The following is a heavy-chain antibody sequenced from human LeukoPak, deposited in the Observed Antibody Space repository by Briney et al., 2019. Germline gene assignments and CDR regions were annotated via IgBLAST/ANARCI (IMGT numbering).Heavy chain of an antibody. Sequence: PGGSLRLSSAASGFPFSTYSMNGGRQAPGKGLEWVSSISSGSSYIHYADSVKGRFTISRDNAKNSLYLQMNSLRAEDTAVYYCARLGDFWSGYSDVWGKGTTVTVSS. J-gene: IGHJ6*04. CDR2: ISSGSSYI. CDR1: GFPFSTYS. D-gene: IGHD3-3*01. CDR3: ARLGDFWSGYSDV. V-gene: IGHV3-21*01.